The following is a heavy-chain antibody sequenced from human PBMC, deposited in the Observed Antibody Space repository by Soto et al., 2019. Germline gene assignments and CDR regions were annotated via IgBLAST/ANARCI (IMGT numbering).Heavy chain of an antibody. D-gene: IGHD2-15*01. CDR2: ISGSVNRT. Sequence: EVQVLESGGGLVQPGGSLRLSCAASGFTFTDFAMSWVRQAPGKGLEWVSSISGSVNRTYYADSVRGRFTISRDNSKNTVYLQMDSLSAEDTAMYYCVKDHCSSGTCNWVDYWGQGTLVTVAS. V-gene: IGHV3-23*01. CDR1: GFTFTDFA. CDR3: VKDHCSSGTCNWVDY. J-gene: IGHJ4*02.